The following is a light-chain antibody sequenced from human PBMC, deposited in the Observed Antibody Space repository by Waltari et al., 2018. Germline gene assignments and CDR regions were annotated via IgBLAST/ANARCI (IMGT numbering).Light chain of an antibody. Sequence: QSALTQPPSASASPGPSLTISCTGTSNDVGAYNYVSWYQQHPGKAPKLMIYEVSMRPSGVPDRFSGSKSDNTASLTVSGLQAEDEADYYCSSFAGNNNVVFGGGTKLTVL. CDR1: SNDVGAYNY. V-gene: IGLV2-8*01. J-gene: IGLJ2*01. CDR2: EVS. CDR3: SSFAGNNNVV.